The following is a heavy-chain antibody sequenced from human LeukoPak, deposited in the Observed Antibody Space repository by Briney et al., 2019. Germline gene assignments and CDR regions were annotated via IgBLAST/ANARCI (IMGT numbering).Heavy chain of an antibody. Sequence: SETLSLTCAVYGVSFSGYYWSWIRQPPGKGLEWIGEINHSGSTNYNQSLKSRVTIPVDTSKNQFSLKLGSVSAADADVYFCARRRGSGSYDYYYGMDVWGQGTTVTVSS. V-gene: IGHV4-34*01. D-gene: IGHD1-26*01. CDR1: GVSFSGYY. CDR3: ARRRGSGSYDYYYGMDV. J-gene: IGHJ6*02. CDR2: INHSGST.